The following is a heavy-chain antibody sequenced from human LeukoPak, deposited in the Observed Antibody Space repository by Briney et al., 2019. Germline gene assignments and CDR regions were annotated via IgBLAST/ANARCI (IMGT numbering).Heavy chain of an antibody. Sequence: GASVKVSCKASGGTFSSYAISWVRQAPGQGLEWMGGIIPIFGTANYAQKFQGRVTITADESTSTAYMELSSLRSEDTAVYYCAAPREAARQSHSRFDYWGQGTLVTVSS. CDR1: GGTFSSYA. D-gene: IGHD6-6*01. CDR3: AAPREAARQSHSRFDY. J-gene: IGHJ4*02. V-gene: IGHV1-69*13. CDR2: IIPIFGTA.